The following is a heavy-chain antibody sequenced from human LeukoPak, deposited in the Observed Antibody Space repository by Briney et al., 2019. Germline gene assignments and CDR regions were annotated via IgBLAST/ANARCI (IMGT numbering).Heavy chain of an antibody. J-gene: IGHJ4*02. CDR1: GFTFSGSA. CDR2: IRSKANSYAT. D-gene: IGHD6-19*01. CDR3: TTPIAVAGTDDY. Sequence: GGSLRLSCAASGFTFSGSAMHWARQASGKGLEWVGRIRSKANSYATAYAASVKGRFTISRDDSKNTAYLQMNSLKTEDTAVYYCTTPIAVAGTDDYWGQGTLVTVSS. V-gene: IGHV3-73*01.